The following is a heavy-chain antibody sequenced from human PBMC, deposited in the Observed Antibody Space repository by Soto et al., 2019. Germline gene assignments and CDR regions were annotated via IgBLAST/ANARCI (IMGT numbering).Heavy chain of an antibody. CDR1: GFTFTSYS. CDR3: ARDSASYGSAFDI. CDR2: ISSSSSYI. J-gene: IGHJ3*02. V-gene: IGHV3-21*01. Sequence: EVHLVESGGGLVKPGGSLRLSCAASGFTFTSYSMNWVRQAPGKGLEWVSSISSSSSYIYYADSVKGRFTISRDNAKNSLYLQMNSLRAEDTAVYSCARDSASYGSAFDIWGPGTMVTVSS. D-gene: IGHD5-18*01.